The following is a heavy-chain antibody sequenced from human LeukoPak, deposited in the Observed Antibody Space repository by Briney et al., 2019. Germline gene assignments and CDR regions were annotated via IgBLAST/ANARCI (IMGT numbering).Heavy chain of an antibody. D-gene: IGHD1-26*01. Sequence: SGGSLRLSCAASGFTFSSYATHWVRQAPGKGLEWVAVISYDGSNKYYADSVKGRFTISRDNSKNTLYLQMNSLRAEDTAVYYCAAGPTFDYWGQGTLVTVSS. CDR1: GFTFSSYA. V-gene: IGHV3-30*04. CDR2: ISYDGSNK. J-gene: IGHJ4*02. CDR3: AAGPTFDY.